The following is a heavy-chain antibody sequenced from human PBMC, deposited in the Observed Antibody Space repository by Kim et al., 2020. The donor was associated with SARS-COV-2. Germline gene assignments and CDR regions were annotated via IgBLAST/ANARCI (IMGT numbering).Heavy chain of an antibody. V-gene: IGHV3-30-3*01. D-gene: IGHD3-22*01. J-gene: IGHJ4*02. CDR1: GFTFSSYA. Sequence: GGSLRLSCAASGFTFSSYAMHWVRQAPGKGLEWVAVISYDGSNKYYADSVKGRFTISRDNSKNTLYLQMNSLRAEDTAVYYCARDLSGYYFALDYWGQGTRVTVSS. CDR3: ARDLSGYYFALDY. CDR2: ISYDGSNK.